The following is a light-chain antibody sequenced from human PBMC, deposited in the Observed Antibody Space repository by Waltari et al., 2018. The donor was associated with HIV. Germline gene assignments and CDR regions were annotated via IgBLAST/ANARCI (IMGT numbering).Light chain of an antibody. J-gene: IGLJ1*01. CDR2: DDD. CDR1: NLGTRD. Sequence: SYVLTQPPSITVAPGKTAKITCCGNNLGTRDVHWYQQKPGQAPILVIYDDDDRPSGIPERFSGSNSDNTATLTINRVEVGDEADYYCQVWDSGSDHVFGSGTTVTVL. V-gene: IGLV3-21*01. CDR3: QVWDSGSDHV.